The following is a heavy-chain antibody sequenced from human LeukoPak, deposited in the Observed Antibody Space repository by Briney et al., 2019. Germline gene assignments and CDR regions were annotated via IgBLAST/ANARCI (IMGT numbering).Heavy chain of an antibody. CDR3: AGGPRGMATILDY. V-gene: IGHV3-53*04. J-gene: IGHJ4*02. Sequence: GRSLRLSCAAAGFTVSSNYMSWVRQAPGKGLGWVLVIYSGGSTYYADPVKGGFTTSGHNSKNPLYFQMNSLKAEDTAVYYCAGGPRGMATILDYWGQGTLVTVAS. D-gene: IGHD5-24*01. CDR2: IYSGGST. CDR1: GFTVSSNY.